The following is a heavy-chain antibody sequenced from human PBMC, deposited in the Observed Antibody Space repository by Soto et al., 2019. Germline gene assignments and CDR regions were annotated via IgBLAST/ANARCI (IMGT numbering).Heavy chain of an antibody. Sequence: QLQLLESGSGLVKPSQTLSLTCSVSGGSINSGRSSWNWIRQPPGKGLEWIAYISHSGSSYYTPSLTSRVTISVDRSKNQFALKLTALTAADTAVYYCGRGSTLSGPNWFDTWGPGILVTVSS. CDR1: GGSINSGRSS. CDR2: ISHSGSS. V-gene: IGHV4-30-2*01. D-gene: IGHD2-8*02. CDR3: GRGSTLSGPNWFDT. J-gene: IGHJ5*02.